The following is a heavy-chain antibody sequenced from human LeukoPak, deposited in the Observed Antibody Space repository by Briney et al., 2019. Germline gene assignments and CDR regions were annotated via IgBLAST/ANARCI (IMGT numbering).Heavy chain of an antibody. V-gene: IGHV3-9*01. CDR2: ISWNSNTI. CDR1: GFTFSSYW. Sequence: PGGSLRLPCAASGFTFSSYWMHWVRQAPGKGLEWVSGISWNSNTIIYADSVKGRFTISRDNAKNSLHLQMNSLRAEDTALYLCAKRGGYTYYFDYWGQGTLVTVSS. D-gene: IGHD3-16*02. J-gene: IGHJ4*02. CDR3: AKRGGYTYYFDY.